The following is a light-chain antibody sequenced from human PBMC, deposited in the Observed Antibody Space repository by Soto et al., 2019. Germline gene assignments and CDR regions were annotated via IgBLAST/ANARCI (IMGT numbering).Light chain of an antibody. Sequence: EIVLTQSPGTLSLSPGERATLSCRSSQSVSSSYLAWYQHKPGQAPRLLIYDVSSRATGIPDRFSGSGSGTEFTLTISRLEPEDLAVYYCQQYGSSPTFGQGTKVEIK. CDR3: QQYGSSPT. V-gene: IGKV3-20*01. CDR2: DVS. CDR1: QSVSSSY. J-gene: IGKJ1*01.